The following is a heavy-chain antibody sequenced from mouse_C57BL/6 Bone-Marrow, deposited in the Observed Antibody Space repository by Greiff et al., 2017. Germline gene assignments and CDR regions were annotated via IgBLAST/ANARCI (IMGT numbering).Heavy chain of an antibody. CDR2: IYPGSGST. CDR1: GYTFTSYW. D-gene: IGHD3-2*02. Sequence: QVQLQPPGAELVKPGASVKMSCKASGYTFTSYWITWVKQRHGPGLEWIGDIYPGSGSTNYNEKFKSKATLTIDTSSSTAYMQLSILTSEDTAVYYCARDEGLRPGAMDYWGQGTSVTVSS. V-gene: IGHV1-55*01. CDR3: ARDEGLRPGAMDY. J-gene: IGHJ4*01.